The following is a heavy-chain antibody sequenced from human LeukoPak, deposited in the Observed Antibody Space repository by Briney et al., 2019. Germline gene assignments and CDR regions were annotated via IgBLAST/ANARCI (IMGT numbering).Heavy chain of an antibody. D-gene: IGHD6-13*01. J-gene: IGHJ6*03. CDR2: INPSGGST. Sequence: ASVKVSCKASGYTFTSYYMHWVRQAPGQGLEWIGIINPSGGSTSYAQKFQGRVTMTRNTSISTAYMELSSLRSEDTAVYYCAGTAAGTSPYYYYMDVWGKGTTVTVSS. V-gene: IGHV1-46*01. CDR1: GYTFTSYY. CDR3: AGTAAGTSPYYYYMDV.